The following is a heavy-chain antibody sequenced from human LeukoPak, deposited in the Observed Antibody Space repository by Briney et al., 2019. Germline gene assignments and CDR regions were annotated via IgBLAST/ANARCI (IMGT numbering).Heavy chain of an antibody. CDR3: AREATDLVLRYFCWFDP. V-gene: IGHV1-2*02. CDR1: RYTFTDYY. D-gene: IGHD3-9*01. Sequence: ASVKVSCKASRYTFTDYYMHWVRQAPGQGLEWMGLLNPNTGDTIYAQTFQGRVTMTRDTSISTAYMELSRLRSDDTAVYYCAREATDLVLRYFCWFDPWGQGTLVTVSS. CDR2: LNPNTGDT. J-gene: IGHJ5*02.